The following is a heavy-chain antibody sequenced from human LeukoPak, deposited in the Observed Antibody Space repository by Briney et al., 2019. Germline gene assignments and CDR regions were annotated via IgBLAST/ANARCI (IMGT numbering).Heavy chain of an antibody. Sequence: PSETLSLTCTVSGGSISSSSYYWGWIRQPPGKGLEWIGSIYYSGSTYYNPSLKSRVTLSVDTSKNQFSLKLSSVTAADTAVYYCARTSITMVRGVSPPDYWGQGTLVTVSS. CDR1: GGSISSSSYY. CDR2: IYYSGST. CDR3: ARTSITMVRGVSPPDY. J-gene: IGHJ4*02. V-gene: IGHV4-39*01. D-gene: IGHD3-10*01.